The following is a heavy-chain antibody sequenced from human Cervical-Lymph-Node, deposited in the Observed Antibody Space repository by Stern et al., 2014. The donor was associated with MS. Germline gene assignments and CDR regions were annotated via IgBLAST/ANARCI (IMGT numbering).Heavy chain of an antibody. CDR1: GFTVRKNY. Sequence: EVQLLESGGGLIQPGGSLRLSCAAPGFTVRKNYMSWVRQAQGKGLEWGSLIYTDGSTYYAGSVKGRFTISRDSSKNMLFLQMNSLRAEDTAMYYCARAIFGVNTAAMAPDAFDSWGQGTMVTVSS. D-gene: IGHD3-3*01. J-gene: IGHJ3*01. CDR2: IYTDGST. CDR3: ARAIFGVNTAAMAPDAFDS. V-gene: IGHV3-53*01.